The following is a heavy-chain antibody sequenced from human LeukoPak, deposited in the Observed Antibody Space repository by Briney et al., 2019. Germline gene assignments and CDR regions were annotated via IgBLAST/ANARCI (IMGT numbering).Heavy chain of an antibody. Sequence: GGPRRLSCTASGFIFSHYAMTWVRKAPGKGLAWFSVIGGSDSNTYYADSVKGRFTISRDNTKNTLYLQMNSLSAEDTAIYYCAKQIYGDYVPGRAAFDYWGQGTLVTVSS. D-gene: IGHD4-17*01. V-gene: IGHV3-23*01. CDR1: GFIFSHYA. J-gene: IGHJ4*02. CDR3: AKQIYGDYVPGRAAFDY. CDR2: IGGSDSNT.